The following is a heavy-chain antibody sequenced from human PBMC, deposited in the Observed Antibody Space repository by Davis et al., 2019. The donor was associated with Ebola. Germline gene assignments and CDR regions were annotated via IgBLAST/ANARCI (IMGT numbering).Heavy chain of an antibody. D-gene: IGHD3-9*01. J-gene: IGHJ4*02. CDR1: GFTFSSYW. V-gene: IGHV3-74*01. CDR3: TRNFDWYDNS. CDR2: INSDGSST. Sequence: GESLNIPCAAPGFTFSSYWMHWVRHAPGKGLVWVSRINSDGSSTSYADSVKGRFTISRDNAKNTLYLQMNSLRADDTAVYYCTRNFDWYDNSSGQGTLVTVSS.